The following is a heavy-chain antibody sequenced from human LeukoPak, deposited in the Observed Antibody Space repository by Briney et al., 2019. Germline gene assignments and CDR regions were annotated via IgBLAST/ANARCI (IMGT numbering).Heavy chain of an antibody. V-gene: IGHV3-48*02. CDR1: GFSFTDYP. D-gene: IGHD2-2*01. CDR2: IRTSAEGANKA. CDR3: ASDQRYAFDH. J-gene: IGHJ4*02. Sequence: TGGSLRLSCAASGFSFTDYPMNWVRQAPGKGLEWVSNIRTSAEGANKASYADSVKGRVTISRDDAKNTLYLHMNSLRDDDTAVYYCASDQRYAFDHWGPGTLVTVSS.